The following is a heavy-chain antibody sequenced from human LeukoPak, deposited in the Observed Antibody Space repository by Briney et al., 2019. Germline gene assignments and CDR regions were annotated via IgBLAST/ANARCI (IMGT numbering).Heavy chain of an antibody. Sequence: GGSLRLSCADSGFTFSDAWMSWVRQAPGRGLEWVGRIKSKTDGAATDYAAPVKGRFTISRDDSKNTLFLRMNSLRTEDTAVYYCTTAIMIRGVSDYWGQGTLVTVSS. J-gene: IGHJ4*02. V-gene: IGHV3-15*01. CDR1: GFTFSDAW. D-gene: IGHD3-10*01. CDR3: TTAIMIRGVSDY. CDR2: IKSKTDGAAT.